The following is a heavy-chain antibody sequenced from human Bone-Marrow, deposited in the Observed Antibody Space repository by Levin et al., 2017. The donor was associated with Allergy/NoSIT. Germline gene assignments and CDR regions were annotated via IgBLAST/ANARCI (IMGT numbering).Heavy chain of an antibody. V-gene: IGHV3-9*01. CDR1: GFTFDDYA. CDR2: ISWNSGSI. J-gene: IGHJ3*02. CDR3: AKDYQGAPDAFDI. Sequence: PGGSLRLSCAASGFTFDDYAMHWVRQAPGKGLEWVSGISWNSGSIGYADSVKGRFTISRDNAKNSLYLQMNSLRAEDTALYYCAKDYQGAPDAFDIWGQGTMVTVSS.